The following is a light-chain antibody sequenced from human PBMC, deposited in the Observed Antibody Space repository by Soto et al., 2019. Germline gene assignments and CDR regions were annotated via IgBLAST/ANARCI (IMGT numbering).Light chain of an antibody. CDR1: LSVSSN. Sequence: IVMKQSPAALSXXPGEXATLXXRASLSVSSNLAWDQQKPGQAPRLLIYGASTRATGSPGRFSASGSGTEFTLTICSLQSEELAVYYSQQYTNWPRTFAHGTKG. CDR2: GAS. CDR3: QQYTNWPRT. V-gene: IGKV3-15*01. J-gene: IGKJ1*01.